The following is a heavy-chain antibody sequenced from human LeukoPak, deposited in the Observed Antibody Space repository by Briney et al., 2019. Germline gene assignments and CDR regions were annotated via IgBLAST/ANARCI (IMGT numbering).Heavy chain of an antibody. CDR3: ARISDHYDSSGYSVFDY. D-gene: IGHD3-22*01. Sequence: SGPTLVNPTQTLTLTCTFSGFSLRSSGMRVSWIRQPPGKALEWLARIDWDDDKYYSTSLKTRLTISKDTSKNQVVLTMINMDPVDTATYYCARISDHYDSSGYSVFDYWGQGILVTVSS. V-gene: IGHV2-70*04. J-gene: IGHJ4*02. CDR2: IDWDDDK. CDR1: GFSLRSSGMR.